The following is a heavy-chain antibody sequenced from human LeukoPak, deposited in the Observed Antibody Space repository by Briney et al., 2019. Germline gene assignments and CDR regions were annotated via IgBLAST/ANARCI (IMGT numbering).Heavy chain of an antibody. CDR3: ARGRSGYAMFRIAAAGTYFDY. CDR2: ISYSGST. Sequence: PSQTLSLTCTVSGGSISSYYWSWIRQPPGKGLEWIGYISYSGSTNYNPSLKSRVTISVDTSKNQFSLKLSSVTAADTAVYYCARGRSGYAMFRIAAAGTYFDYWGQGTLVTVSS. D-gene: IGHD6-13*01. CDR1: GGSISSYY. J-gene: IGHJ4*02. V-gene: IGHV4-59*01.